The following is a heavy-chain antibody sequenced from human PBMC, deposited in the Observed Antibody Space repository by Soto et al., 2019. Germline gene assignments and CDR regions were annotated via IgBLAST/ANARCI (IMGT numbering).Heavy chain of an antibody. CDR2: ISGSGGST. D-gene: IGHD3-16*01. Sequence: GRPLRLSCGASGCTFIGYAMIWIRQAPGKGLEWVSAISGSGGSTYYADSVKGRFTISRDNSKNTLYLQMNSLRAEDTAVYYCAKEGRRLGYLGQGTLVTVSS. J-gene: IGHJ4*02. CDR1: GCTFIGYA. CDR3: AKEGRRLGY. V-gene: IGHV3-23*01.